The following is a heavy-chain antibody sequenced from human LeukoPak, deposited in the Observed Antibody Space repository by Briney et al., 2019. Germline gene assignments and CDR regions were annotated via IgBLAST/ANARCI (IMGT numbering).Heavy chain of an antibody. CDR3: ARESLAVTTLFDY. D-gene: IGHD4-17*01. CDR2: IKQDGSEK. Sequence: GGSLRLSCAASGFTFSSYWMSWVRQAPGKGLEWVANIKQDGSEKYYVDSVKGRFTISRDNAKNSLYLQMNSLRAEDTAVYYCARESLAVTTLFDYWGQGTLVTVSS. V-gene: IGHV3-7*01. CDR1: GFTFSSYW. J-gene: IGHJ4*02.